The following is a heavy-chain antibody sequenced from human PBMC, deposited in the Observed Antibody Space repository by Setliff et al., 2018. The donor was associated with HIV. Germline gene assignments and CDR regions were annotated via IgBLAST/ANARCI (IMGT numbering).Heavy chain of an antibody. CDR1: GYSFTAYY. V-gene: IGHV1-2*02. D-gene: IGHD1-26*01. Sequence: SVKVSCKASGYSFTAYYIHFVRQAHGQGLEWMGWIQTNSGGTKSAQKFQGRVTMTRDTSISTAYMELNSLTSDDTAVYYCARGTVVGATIYYFDYWGQGTLVTVSS. CDR3: ARGTVVGATIYYFDY. J-gene: IGHJ4*02. CDR2: IQTNSGGT.